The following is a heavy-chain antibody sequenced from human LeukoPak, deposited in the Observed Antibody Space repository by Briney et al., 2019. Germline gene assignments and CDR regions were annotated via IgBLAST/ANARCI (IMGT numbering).Heavy chain of an antibody. D-gene: IGHD1-1*01. J-gene: IGHJ6*03. CDR2: INHSGST. V-gene: IGHV4-34*01. CDR3: ARVDERYYYYMDV. Sequence: PSETLSLTCAVYGGSFSGYYWSWIRQPPGKGLEWIGEINHSGSTNYNPSLKSRVTISVDTSKNQFSLKLSSVTAADTAVYYCARVDERYYYYMDVWGKGTTVTVSS. CDR1: GGSFSGYY.